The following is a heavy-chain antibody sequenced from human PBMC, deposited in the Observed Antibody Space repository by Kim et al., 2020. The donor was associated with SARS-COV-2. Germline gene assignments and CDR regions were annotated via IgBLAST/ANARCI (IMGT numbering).Heavy chain of an antibody. D-gene: IGHD5-12*01. V-gene: IGHV4-39*01. CDR3: ARRGDGYNSRDDFDY. CDR2: IYYSGST. J-gene: IGHJ4*02. Sequence: SETLSLTCTVSGGSISSSSYYWGWIRQPPGKGLEWIGSIYYSGSTYYNPSLKSRVTISVDTSKNQFSLKLSSVTAADTAVYYCARRGDGYNSRDDFDYWGQGTLVTVSS. CDR1: GGSISSSSYY.